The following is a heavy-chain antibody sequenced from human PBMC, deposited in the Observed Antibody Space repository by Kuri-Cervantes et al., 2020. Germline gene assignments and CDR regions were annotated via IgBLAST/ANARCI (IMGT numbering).Heavy chain of an antibody. CDR3: AHRVAAAGTNWFDP. CDR1: GFSFTNRGVG. J-gene: IGHJ5*02. D-gene: IGHD6-13*01. V-gene: IGHV2-5*02. Sequence: SGPTLVKPTQTLTMTCTFSGFSFTNRGVGVGWIRQPPGKALEWLALIYWDDDKRYSPSLKSRLTITKDTSKNQVVLTMTNMDPVDTATYYCAHRVAAAGTNWFDPWGQGTLVTVSS. CDR2: IYWDDDK.